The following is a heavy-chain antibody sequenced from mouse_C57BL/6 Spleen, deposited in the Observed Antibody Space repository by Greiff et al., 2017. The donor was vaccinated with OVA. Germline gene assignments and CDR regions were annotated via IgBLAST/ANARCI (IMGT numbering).Heavy chain of an antibody. J-gene: IGHJ3*01. CDR3: ARGPPWFAY. CDR1: GYTFTDYY. CDR2: INPNNGGT. V-gene: IGHV1-26*01. Sequence: EVQLQQSGPELVKPGASVKISCKASGYTFTDYYMNWVKQSHGKSLEWIGDINPNNGGTSYNQQFKGKATLTVDKSSSTAYMELRSLTSEDSAVYYCARGPPWFAYWGQGTLVTVSA.